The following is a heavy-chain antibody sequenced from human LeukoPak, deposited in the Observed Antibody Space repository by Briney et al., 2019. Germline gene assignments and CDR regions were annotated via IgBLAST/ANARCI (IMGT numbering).Heavy chain of an antibody. CDR3: ATGPSYCGVNCYYYFDY. CDR1: GFTFRSSW. D-gene: IGHD2-21*01. V-gene: IGHV3-7*01. Sequence: PGGSLRLSCAASGFTFRSSWMTWVRQAPGKGLEWVANINQDGSEQSYVDSVKGRFTISRDNAKNSLYLQMNSLRAEDTAVYYCATGPSYCGVNCYYYFDYWGQGTLVTVSS. J-gene: IGHJ4*02. CDR2: INQDGSEQ.